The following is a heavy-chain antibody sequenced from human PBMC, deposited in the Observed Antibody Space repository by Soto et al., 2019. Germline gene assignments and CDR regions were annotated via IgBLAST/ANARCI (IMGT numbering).Heavy chain of an antibody. V-gene: IGHV3-74*01. CDR1: GFTFSSYW. J-gene: IGHJ5*02. CDR2: INSDGSST. CDR3: ARGPYSSSWYNWFDH. D-gene: IGHD6-13*01. Sequence: GGSLRLSCAASGFTFSSYWMHWVRQAPGKGLVWVSRINSDGSSTSYADSVKGRFTISRDNAKNTLYLQMNSLRAEDTAVYYCARGPYSSSWYNWFDHWGQGTLVTVSS.